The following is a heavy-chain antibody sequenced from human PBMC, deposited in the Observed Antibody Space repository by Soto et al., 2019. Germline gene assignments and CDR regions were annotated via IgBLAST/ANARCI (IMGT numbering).Heavy chain of an antibody. V-gene: IGHV3-30*18. CDR3: AKDSGYYYASSGEYYFDY. CDR1: GFTFSSYG. CDR2: ISYDGSNK. Sequence: QVQLVESGGGVVQPGRSLRLSCAASGFTFSSYGMHWVRQAPGKGLEWVAVISYDGSNKYYADSVKGRFTISRDNSKNTLYLQMNSLRAEDTAVYYCAKDSGYYYASSGEYYFDYWGQGTLVTVSS. J-gene: IGHJ4*02. D-gene: IGHD3-22*01.